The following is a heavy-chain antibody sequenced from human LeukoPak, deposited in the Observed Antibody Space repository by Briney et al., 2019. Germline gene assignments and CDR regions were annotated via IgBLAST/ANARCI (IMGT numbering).Heavy chain of an antibody. CDR3: ARDPSSSSRSSDY. Sequence: SVKVSCKASGGTFNSYAISWVRQAPGQGLEWMGRIIPILGIANYAQKFQGRVTITADKSTSTAYMELSSLRSEDTAVYYCARDPSSSSRSSDYWGQGTLVTVSS. V-gene: IGHV1-69*04. CDR2: IIPILGIA. D-gene: IGHD6-6*01. CDR1: GGTFNSYA. J-gene: IGHJ4*02.